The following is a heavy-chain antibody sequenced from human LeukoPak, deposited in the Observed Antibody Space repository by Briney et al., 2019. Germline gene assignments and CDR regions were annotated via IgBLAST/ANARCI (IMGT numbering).Heavy chain of an antibody. CDR1: GGSISSYY. CDR2: IYTSGST. J-gene: IGHJ5*02. CDR3: ARSQEGSSGYYVGWFDP. Sequence: SETLSLTCTDSGGSISSYYWSWIRQPAGKGLEWIGRIYTSGSTNYNPSLKSRVTMSVDTSKNQFSLKLSSVTAADTAVYYCARSQEGSSGYYVGWFDPWGQGTLVTVSS. D-gene: IGHD3-22*01. V-gene: IGHV4-4*07.